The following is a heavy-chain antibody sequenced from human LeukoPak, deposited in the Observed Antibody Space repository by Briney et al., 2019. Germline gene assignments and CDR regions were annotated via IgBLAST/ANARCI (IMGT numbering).Heavy chain of an antibody. V-gene: IGHV3-30*02. D-gene: IGHD4-17*01. Sequence: GGSLRLSCAASGFTFSSYGMHWVRQAPGKGLEWVAFIRYDGSNKYYADSVKGRYTISRDNSKNTLYLQMNSLRAEDTAVYYCARDPGKYYGDYARYGMDVWGQGTTVTVSS. CDR1: GFTFSSYG. CDR3: ARDPGKYYGDYARYGMDV. CDR2: IRYDGSNK. J-gene: IGHJ6*02.